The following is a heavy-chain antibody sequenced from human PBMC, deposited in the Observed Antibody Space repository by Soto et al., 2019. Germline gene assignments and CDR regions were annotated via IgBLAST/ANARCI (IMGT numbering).Heavy chain of an antibody. CDR3: ARERVSGGSCFFDY. Sequence: SETLSLTCAVYGGSFSGYYWSWIRQPPGKGLEWIGEINHSGSTNYNPSLKSRVTISVDTSKNQFSLKLSSVTAADTAVYYCARERVSGGSCFFDYWGQGTLVTVSS. J-gene: IGHJ4*02. CDR1: GGSFSGYY. CDR2: INHSGST. V-gene: IGHV4-34*01. D-gene: IGHD2-15*01.